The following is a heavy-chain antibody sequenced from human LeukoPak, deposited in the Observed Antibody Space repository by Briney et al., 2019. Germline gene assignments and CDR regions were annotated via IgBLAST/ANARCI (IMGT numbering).Heavy chain of an antibody. V-gene: IGHV3-48*04. CDR2: ISSGSRTI. J-gene: IGHJ4*02. CDR1: GFSFSGYS. Sequence: QPGGSLRLSCAASGFSFSGYSMNWVRQAPGKGLDWVSYISSGSRTIFYADSVKGRFTTFRDNAKNLLYLQMSSLRAEDTAVYFCVRESIRGTRDFDYWGQGILVTVSS. D-gene: IGHD2-21*01. CDR3: VRESIRGTRDFDY.